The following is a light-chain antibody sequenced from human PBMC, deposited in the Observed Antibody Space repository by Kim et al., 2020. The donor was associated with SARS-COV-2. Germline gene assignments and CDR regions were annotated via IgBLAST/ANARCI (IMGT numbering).Light chain of an antibody. V-gene: IGKV3-20*01. Sequence: SPGERATLSCRASQSVGSSSLAWYQQKPGQAPRLLIYRTSTRATGIPDRFSGSGSGTDFTLTISSLEPEDFAVYFCQQYGNSPRTFGQGTKVDIK. CDR3: QQYGNSPRT. CDR2: RTS. CDR1: QSVGSSS. J-gene: IGKJ1*01.